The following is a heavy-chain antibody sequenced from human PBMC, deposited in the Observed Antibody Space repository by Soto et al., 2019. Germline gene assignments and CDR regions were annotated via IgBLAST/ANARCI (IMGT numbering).Heavy chain of an antibody. Sequence: SETLSLTCAVYGGSFSGYYWSWIRQPPRKGLEWIGEINHSGNTNYNPSLKSRVTISVDTSKNQFSLKLSSVTAADTAVYYCARVSYYGSGSYYKRNYYYYYMDVWGKGTTVTVSS. J-gene: IGHJ6*03. D-gene: IGHD3-10*01. CDR3: ARVSYYGSGSYYKRNYYYYYMDV. V-gene: IGHV4-34*01. CDR1: GGSFSGYY. CDR2: INHSGNT.